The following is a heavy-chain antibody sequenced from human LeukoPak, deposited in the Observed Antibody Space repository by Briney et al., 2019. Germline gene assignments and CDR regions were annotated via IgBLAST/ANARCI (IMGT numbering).Heavy chain of an antibody. CDR3: ASGSSYDSSGRGFDY. V-gene: IGHV1-2*02. Sequence: ASVKVSCKASGYTFTDYYMHWVRQAPGRGLEWMGWINPNSGGTNSAVKFQGRVTMTRDTSISTAYMELSRLRFDDTAVYYCASGSSYDSSGRGFDYWGQGTLVTVSS. D-gene: IGHD3-22*01. J-gene: IGHJ4*02. CDR1: GYTFTDYY. CDR2: INPNSGGT.